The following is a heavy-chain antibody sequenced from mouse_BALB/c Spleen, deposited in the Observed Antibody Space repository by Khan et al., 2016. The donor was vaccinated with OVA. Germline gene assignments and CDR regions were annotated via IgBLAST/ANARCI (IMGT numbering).Heavy chain of an antibody. CDR3: AKFTPDYYSMDY. CDR1: GFSLTSYG. V-gene: IGHV2-3*01. CDR2: IWGDGST. J-gene: IGHJ4*01. Sequence: QVQLKESGPGLVAPSQSLSITCTVSGFSLTSYGVNWVRQPPGEGLEWLGVIWGDGSTNYHSTLKSRLIISKDSSKRQVFLTQNSLQTDDTATYYCAKFTPDYYSMDYWGQGTSVTVST. D-gene: IGHD1-1*01.